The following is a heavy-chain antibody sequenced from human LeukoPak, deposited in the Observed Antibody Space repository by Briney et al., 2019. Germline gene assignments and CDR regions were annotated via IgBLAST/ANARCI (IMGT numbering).Heavy chain of an antibody. Sequence: SETLSLTCTVSGGSISSYYWSWIRQPPGKGLEWIGYIYYSGSTNYNPSLKSRVTISVDTSKNQFSLKLSSVTAADTTVYYCARDYTPYSSGWYRDAFDIWGQGTMVTVSS. V-gene: IGHV4-59*01. CDR2: IYYSGST. J-gene: IGHJ3*02. D-gene: IGHD6-19*01. CDR1: GGSISSYY. CDR3: ARDYTPYSSGWYRDAFDI.